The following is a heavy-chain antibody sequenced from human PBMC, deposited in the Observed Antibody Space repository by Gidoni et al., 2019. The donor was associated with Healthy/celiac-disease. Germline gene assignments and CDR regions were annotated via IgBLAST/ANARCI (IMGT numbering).Heavy chain of an antibody. CDR3: AKDGRVWSTVVTGGSFSCGS. CDR2: ISGSGGST. D-gene: IGHD7-27*01. Sequence: EVQLLESGGGLVQPGGSLRLSCAASGFTFSSYAMSWVRQAPGKGLEWVSAISGSGGSTYYADSVKGRFTISRDNSKNTLYLQMNSLRAEDTAVYYCAKDGRVWSTVVTGGSFSCGSWGQGTLVTVSS. CDR1: GFTFSSYA. V-gene: IGHV3-23*01. J-gene: IGHJ5*02.